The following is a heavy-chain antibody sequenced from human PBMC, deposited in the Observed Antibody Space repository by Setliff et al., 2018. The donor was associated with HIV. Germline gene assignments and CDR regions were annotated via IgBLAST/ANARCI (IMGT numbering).Heavy chain of an antibody. D-gene: IGHD3-22*01. Sequence: GESLKISCKGSGYSFTSYWIAWVRQKPGKGLEWMGIIFPGDSKMRYSPSFQGRVTLSADKSISTAYLQWSSLKTSDTAMYYCARVGDTSGYYFYIFDLWGQGTMVTVS. J-gene: IGHJ3*01. V-gene: IGHV5-51*01. CDR3: ARVGDTSGYYFYIFDL. CDR1: GYSFTSYW. CDR2: IFPGDSKM.